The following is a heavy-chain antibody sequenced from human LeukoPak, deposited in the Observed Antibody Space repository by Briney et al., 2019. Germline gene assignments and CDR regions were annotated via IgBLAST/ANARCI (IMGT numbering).Heavy chain of an antibody. CDR3: AKDWSGSRTSYNWFDS. V-gene: IGHV3-23*01. CDR2: ISGRGGSV. Sequence: GGSLRLSCTVSGLTFSNYAMSWVRQAPGKGLEWVSSISGRGGSVYYVGAVRGRFTTSRDNFQTILYLEMKNLRAEDTAVYYCAKDWSGSRTSYNWFDSWGQGTPVTVSS. CDR1: GLTFSNYA. D-gene: IGHD6-13*01. J-gene: IGHJ5*01.